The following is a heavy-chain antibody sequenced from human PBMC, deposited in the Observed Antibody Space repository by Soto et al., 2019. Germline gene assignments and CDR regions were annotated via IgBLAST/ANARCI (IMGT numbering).Heavy chain of an antibody. CDR1: GGAITGYY. CDR3: SRERGAVASIADAFDI. CDR2: VYFSGST. V-gene: IGHV4-59*01. J-gene: IGHJ3*02. D-gene: IGHD6-6*01. Sequence: SEPLSITCNVSGGAITGYYWNWIRQPPGKGLEWIGYVYFSGSTKYNPSLTSRVTISVDMSKKQFSLRLTSMTSADTAVYYCSRERGAVASIADAFDIWGQGTMVTVSS.